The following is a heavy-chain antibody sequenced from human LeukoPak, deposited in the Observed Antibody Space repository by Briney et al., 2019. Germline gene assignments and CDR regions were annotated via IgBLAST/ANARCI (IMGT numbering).Heavy chain of an antibody. V-gene: IGHV6-1*01. J-gene: IGHJ3*02. Sequence: SQTLSLTCAISGDSVSSNSAAWNWIRQSPSRGLEWLGRTYYRSKWYNDYAVSVKSRITINPDTSKNQFSLQLNSATPEDTAVYYCARARGVGYDFWSGRDAFDIWGQGTMVTVSS. CDR3: ARARGVGYDFWSGRDAFDI. D-gene: IGHD3-3*01. CDR1: GDSVSSNSAA. CDR2: TYYRSKWYN.